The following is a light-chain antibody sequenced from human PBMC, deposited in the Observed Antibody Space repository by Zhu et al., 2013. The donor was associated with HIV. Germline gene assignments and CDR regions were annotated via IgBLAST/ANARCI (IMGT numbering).Light chain of an antibody. CDR2: AAS. CDR3: HHVNDNPA. V-gene: IGKV1-9*01. CDR1: QGISSY. J-gene: IGKJ3*01. Sequence: DIQLTQSPSFLSASVGDRVTITCRASQGISSYLAWYQQKPGKAPNLLIYAASTLQSGVPSRFSGSGSGTEFTLTIRSLQPEDFATYYCHHVNDNPAFGPGTKVDFK.